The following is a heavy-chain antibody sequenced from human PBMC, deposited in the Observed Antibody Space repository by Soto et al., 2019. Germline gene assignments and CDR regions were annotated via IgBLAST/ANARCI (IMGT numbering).Heavy chain of an antibody. D-gene: IGHD2-21*02. Sequence: VQVVESGGTLVQPGGSLRLSCEVSGFDFPGFWMNWVRQAPGKGLEWVANINHGGSETNFLDSVKGRFTISRDNAKSTLYLQMNSLRVEDTAVYYCTRGGRDLDFWGQGTVVMVSS. J-gene: IGHJ4*02. CDR2: INHGGSET. CDR3: TRGGRDLDF. CDR1: GFDFPGFW. V-gene: IGHV3-7*04.